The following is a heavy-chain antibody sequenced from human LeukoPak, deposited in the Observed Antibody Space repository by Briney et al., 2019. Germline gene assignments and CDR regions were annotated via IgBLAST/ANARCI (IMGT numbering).Heavy chain of an antibody. D-gene: IGHD6-13*01. Sequence: PGGSLRLSCAASGFTFNDYYMSWIRQAPGKGLEWISYIGSSGDSINYADSVKGRFTISRDNAKNSLSLQMNSLRAEDTAVYYCARGRTSGSSWPFDYWGQGNPVTVSS. CDR1: GFTFNDYY. V-gene: IGHV3-11*04. CDR3: ARGRTSGSSWPFDY. J-gene: IGHJ4*02. CDR2: IGSSGDSI.